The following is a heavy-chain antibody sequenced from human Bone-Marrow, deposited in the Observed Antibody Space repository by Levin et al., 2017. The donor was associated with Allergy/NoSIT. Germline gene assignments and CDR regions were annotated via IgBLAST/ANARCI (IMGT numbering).Heavy chain of an antibody. J-gene: IGHJ4*02. Sequence: GESLKISCKASGYLFTGYYIHWVRQAPGQGLEWVGWISPYNGDTKYAEKFQGRVTMTRDTSVSTVYMEVNRLRPDDTDLYYCARGGDFSGDSNDHWGQGTLITVSS. CDR3: ARGGDFSGDSNDH. V-gene: IGHV1-2*02. CDR2: ISPYNGDT. D-gene: IGHD2-21*02. CDR1: GYLFTGYY.